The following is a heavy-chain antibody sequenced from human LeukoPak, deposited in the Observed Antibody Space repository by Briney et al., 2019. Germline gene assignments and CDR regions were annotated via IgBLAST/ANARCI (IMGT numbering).Heavy chain of an antibody. J-gene: IGHJ4*02. CDR1: GFTFSGSA. D-gene: IGHD2-15*01. CDR3: SVNYCSGDNCYMF. V-gene: IGHV3-73*01. CDR2: IRSKANSYAT. Sequence: PGGSLRLSCAASGFTFSGSAMHWVRQASGKGLEWVGRIRSKANSYATAYAASVKGRFTISREDSKNTAYLQMNSLKTEDTAVYYCSVNYCSGDNCYMFWGQGTLVTVSS.